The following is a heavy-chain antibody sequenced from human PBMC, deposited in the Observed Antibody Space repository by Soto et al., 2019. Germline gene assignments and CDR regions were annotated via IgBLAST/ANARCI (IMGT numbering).Heavy chain of an antibody. Sequence: VQLVQSEADVEKPGASVTVSCKTSGYTFTANYIHWVRQAPGQGLEWMGWINTNNGGTHFAQKFQDWVTVTRDKSISTAYMELRRLKSDDTAIYYCARGSFVGANGGADAFDSWGQGTMVSVSS. V-gene: IGHV1-2*04. CDR3: ARGSFVGANGGADAFDS. CDR1: GYTFTANY. CDR2: INTNNGGT. D-gene: IGHD1-26*01. J-gene: IGHJ3*02.